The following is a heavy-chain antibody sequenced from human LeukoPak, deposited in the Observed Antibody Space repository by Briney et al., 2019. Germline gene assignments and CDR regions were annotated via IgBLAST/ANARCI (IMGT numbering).Heavy chain of an antibody. J-gene: IGHJ4*02. D-gene: IGHD2-21*02. CDR1: GYSFTSYW. Sequence: GESLKISCKGSGYSFTSYWIGWVRQMPGKGLEWMGIIYPGDSDTRYSPSFQGQVTISADKSISTAYLQWSSLKASDTAMYYCARTTGVMTAIPSYFDYWGQGTLVTVSS. CDR2: IYPGDSDT. CDR3: ARTTGVMTAIPSYFDY. V-gene: IGHV5-51*01.